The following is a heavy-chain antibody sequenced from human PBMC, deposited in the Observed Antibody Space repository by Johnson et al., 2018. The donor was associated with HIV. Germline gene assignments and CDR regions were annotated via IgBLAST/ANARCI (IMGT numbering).Heavy chain of an antibody. V-gene: IGHV3-66*03. D-gene: IGHD2-21*01. CDR1: GFTVIGNY. Sequence: VQLVESGGGLIQPGGSLRLSCAASGFTVIGNYMSWVRQAPGKGLDWVSVIYSGGSTYYADSVKGRFTLSRDNSKNTLYLQMNSLRAEETAVYYCARARTVVIARPDAFDIWGQGTMVTVSS. CDR3: ARARTVVIARPDAFDI. J-gene: IGHJ3*02. CDR2: IYSGGST.